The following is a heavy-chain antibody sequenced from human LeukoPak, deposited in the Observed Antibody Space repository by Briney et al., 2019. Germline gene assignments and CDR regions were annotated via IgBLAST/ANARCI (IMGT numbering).Heavy chain of an antibody. Sequence: NPSGTLSLTCGVSGGSISSTNWWTWVRQPPGKGLESIGEVNVLGNTNYNPSLESRVTISIDKSENHVSLKLTSVTAADTAVYYCAREGGPFRPLDYSGQGTLVTVSS. V-gene: IGHV4-4*02. J-gene: IGHJ4*02. CDR2: VNVLGNT. CDR3: AREGGPFRPLDY. D-gene: IGHD2/OR15-2a*01. CDR1: GGSISSTNW.